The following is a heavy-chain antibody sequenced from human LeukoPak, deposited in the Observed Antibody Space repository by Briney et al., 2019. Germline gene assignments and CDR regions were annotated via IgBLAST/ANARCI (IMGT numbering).Heavy chain of an antibody. Sequence: PSETLSLTCTVSGYSISSGYYWSWIRQPAGKGLEWIGRISSSGSTNYNPSPKSRVTISVDTSKNQFSLKLSSVTAADTAVYFCARGPYSYDSSGAFDIWGQGTMVTVSS. CDR3: ARGPYSYDSSGAFDI. V-gene: IGHV4-38-2*02. J-gene: IGHJ3*02. CDR1: GYSISSGYY. CDR2: ISSSGST. D-gene: IGHD3-22*01.